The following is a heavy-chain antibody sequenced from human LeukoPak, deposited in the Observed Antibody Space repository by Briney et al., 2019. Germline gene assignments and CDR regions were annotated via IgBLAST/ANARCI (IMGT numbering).Heavy chain of an antibody. CDR3: AKDDAWLRFGE. D-gene: IGHD3-10*01. CDR1: GFTFSNHG. CDR2: ISPSGDT. V-gene: IGHV3-23*01. Sequence: SGGSLRLSCAASGFTFSNHGMNWVRQAPGKGLEWASGISPSGDTYYADSVKGRFTISRDNSKNTLYLEVISLTAEDTAVYYCAKDDAWLRFGEWSQGTLVTVSS. J-gene: IGHJ4*02.